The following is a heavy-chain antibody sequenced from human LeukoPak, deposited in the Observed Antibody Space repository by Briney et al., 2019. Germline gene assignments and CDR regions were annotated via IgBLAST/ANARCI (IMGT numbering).Heavy chain of an antibody. V-gene: IGHV3-23*03. CDR2: IYNDGNT. D-gene: IGHD6-13*01. CDR1: GFTFSGYA. Sequence: PGGSLRLSCAASGFTFSGYAMSWVRQAPGKGLEWVSFIYNDGNTYYADSMKGRFSISRDSSRNTLYLQMNSLRVEDTAVYYCAGDTHSSNWYDHWGQGTLVTVSS. CDR3: AGDTHSSNWYDH. J-gene: IGHJ5*02.